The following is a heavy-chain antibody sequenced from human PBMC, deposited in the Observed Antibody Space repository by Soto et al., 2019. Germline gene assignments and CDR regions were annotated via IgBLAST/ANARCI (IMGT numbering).Heavy chain of an antibody. CDR2: FRTSGDGGTT. CDR3: AKKVNSGPGSQYFDY. V-gene: IGHV3-23*01. D-gene: IGHD3-10*01. Sequence: GGSLRLSCAASGFTFSSYSMSWVRQAPGKGLEWVSGFRTSGDGGTTYYADSVKGRFTISRDNSKNMLFLQMNSLRAEDTAIYYCAKKVNSGPGSQYFDYWGQGTLVTV. J-gene: IGHJ4*02. CDR1: GFTFSSYS.